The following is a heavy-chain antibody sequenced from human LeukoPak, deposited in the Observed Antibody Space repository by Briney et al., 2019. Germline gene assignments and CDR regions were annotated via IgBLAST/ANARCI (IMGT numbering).Heavy chain of an antibody. J-gene: IGHJ4*02. CDR1: GFTLSSNY. D-gene: IGHD3-9*01. CDR3: ARSAIFTPFDY. CDR2: IYSGGST. V-gene: IGHV3-53*01. Sequence: GGSLRLSCAASGFTLSSNYMSWVRQAPGKGLEWVSVIYSGGSTYYADSVKGRFTISRDNCKNTLYLQMNSLRAEETAVYYCARSAIFTPFDYWGQGTLVTVSS.